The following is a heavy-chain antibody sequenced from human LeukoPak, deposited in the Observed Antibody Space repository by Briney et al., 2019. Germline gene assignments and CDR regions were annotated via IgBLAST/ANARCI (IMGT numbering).Heavy chain of an antibody. CDR1: GFTFSSYV. D-gene: IGHD2-8*02. CDR3: ARGWWVDY. J-gene: IGHJ4*02. CDR2: ISHDGII. V-gene: IGHV3-74*01. Sequence: GGSLRLSCETAGFTFSSYVMHWVRRTPGKGLVWVSRISHDGIISYADSVKGRFTISRDNAKNTLILQMNSLRVEDTAVYYCARGWWVDYWGQGTLVTVSS.